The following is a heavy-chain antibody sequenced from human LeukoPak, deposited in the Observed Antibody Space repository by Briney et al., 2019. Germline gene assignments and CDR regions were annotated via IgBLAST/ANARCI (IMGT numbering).Heavy chain of an antibody. CDR3: AKGPVLTLDT. J-gene: IGHJ5*02. V-gene: IGHV3-21*01. CDR1: RFTFSSYS. CDR2: ISSISSTM. Sequence: GGSLTLSCAASRFTFSSYSTNWLPQAPGQGREWVSSISSISSTMYYADWVKGRFTITRAKAKTSLYLQMCGLRAEDTAVYYGAKGPVLTLDTWGQGNLVTVSS. D-gene: IGHD4-23*01.